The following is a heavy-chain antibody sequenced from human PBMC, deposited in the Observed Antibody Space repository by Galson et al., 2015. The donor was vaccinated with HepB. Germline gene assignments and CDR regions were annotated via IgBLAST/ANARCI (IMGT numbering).Heavy chain of an antibody. V-gene: IGHV1-69*13. CDR2: IIPIFGPT. D-gene: IGHD1-26*01. Sequence: SVKVSCKASGGTFSSYAISWVRQAPGQGLEWMGGIIPIFGPTNYAQKVQGRVTITADESTSTAYMELSSMRSEDTAVYYCARRPHYSGSYPDYWGQGTLVTVSS. CDR1: GGTFSSYA. CDR3: ARRPHYSGSYPDY. J-gene: IGHJ4*02.